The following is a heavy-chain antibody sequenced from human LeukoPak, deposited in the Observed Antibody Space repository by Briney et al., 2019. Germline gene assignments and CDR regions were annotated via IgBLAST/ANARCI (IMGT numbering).Heavy chain of an antibody. V-gene: IGHV3-21*01. Sequence: PGGSLRLSCAASGFTFSSYWMSWVRQAPGKGLEWVSSISSSSSYIYYADSVKGRFTISRDNAKNSLYLQMNSLRAEDTAVYYCVRGGRSRDFFDYWGQGTLVTVSS. CDR3: VRGGRSRDFFDY. J-gene: IGHJ4*02. CDR1: GFTFSSYW. CDR2: ISSSSSYI.